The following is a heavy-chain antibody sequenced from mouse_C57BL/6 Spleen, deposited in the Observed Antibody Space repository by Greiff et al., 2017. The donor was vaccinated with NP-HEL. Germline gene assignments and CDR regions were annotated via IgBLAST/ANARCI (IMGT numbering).Heavy chain of an antibody. CDR2: IHPNSGST. V-gene: IGHV1-64*01. D-gene: IGHD1-1*01. J-gene: IGHJ4*01. CDR3: ARPFTTVVPHAMDY. Sequence: QVQLQQPGAELVKPGASVKLSCKASGYTFTSYWMHWVKQRPGQGLEWIGMIHPNSGSTNYNEKFKSKATLTVDKSSSTAYMQLSSLTSEDSAVDYCARPFTTVVPHAMDYWGQGTSVTVAS. CDR1: GYTFTSYW.